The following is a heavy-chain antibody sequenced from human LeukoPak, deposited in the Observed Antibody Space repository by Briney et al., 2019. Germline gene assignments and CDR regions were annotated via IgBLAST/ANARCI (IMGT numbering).Heavy chain of an antibody. V-gene: IGHV1-18*01. CDR1: GYTFTSYG. D-gene: IGHD1-26*01. CDR3: ARAYTGSSPWDY. CDR2: ISVYNGNT. Sequence: ASVKVSCKASGYTFTSYGISWVRQAPGQGLEWMGWISVYNGNTNYAQKLQGRVTMTTDTSTSTAYMELRGLRSEDTAVYYCARAYTGSSPWDYWGQGTLVTVSS. J-gene: IGHJ4*02.